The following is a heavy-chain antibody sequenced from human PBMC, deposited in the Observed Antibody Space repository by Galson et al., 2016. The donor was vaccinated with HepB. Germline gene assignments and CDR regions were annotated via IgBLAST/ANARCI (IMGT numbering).Heavy chain of an antibody. CDR2: ISDSGRDT. Sequence: SLRLSCAVSGFAFDIHALIWVRQAPGKGLEWVSGISDSGRDTYYADSVKGRFTISRDNSKNTLYLQMSSLTADDTAVYYCAREKKSRSSGYLNWFDPWGQGTLVTVSS. J-gene: IGHJ5*02. CDR3: AREKKSRSSGYLNWFDP. V-gene: IGHV3-23*01. CDR1: GFAFDIHA. D-gene: IGHD3-22*01.